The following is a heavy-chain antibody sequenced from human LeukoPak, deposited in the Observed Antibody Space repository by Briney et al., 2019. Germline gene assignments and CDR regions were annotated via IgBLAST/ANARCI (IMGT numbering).Heavy chain of an antibody. CDR1: GGTFSSYA. Sequence: GASVKVSCKASGGTFSSYAISWVRQAPGQGLEWMGGIIPIFGTANYAQKFQGRVTITADKSTSTAYMELSSLRSEDTAVYYCVRVPAAHRSPHFDYWGQGTLVTVSS. CDR3: VRVPAAHRSPHFDY. V-gene: IGHV1-69*06. D-gene: IGHD2-2*01. CDR2: IIPIFGTA. J-gene: IGHJ4*02.